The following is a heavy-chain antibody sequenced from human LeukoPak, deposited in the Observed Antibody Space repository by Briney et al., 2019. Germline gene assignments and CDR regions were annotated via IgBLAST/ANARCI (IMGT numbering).Heavy chain of an antibody. CDR1: SGSITSYY. J-gene: IGHJ4*02. V-gene: IGHV4-59*01. CDR2: IYYTGTT. Sequence: PSETLSLTCTVSSGSITSYYWSWIRQPPGKGLEYIGHIYYTGTTDYNPSLKSRVTMSVDTSKSQVSLRLLSVTASDTAVYFCAGAPNQRYFDYWGQGTLVAVSS. CDR3: AGAPNQRYFDY.